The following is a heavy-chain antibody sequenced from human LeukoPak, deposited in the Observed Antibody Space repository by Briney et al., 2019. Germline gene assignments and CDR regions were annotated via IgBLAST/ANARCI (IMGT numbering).Heavy chain of an antibody. Sequence: SETLSLTCTVSGDSVSSTIHYWGWIRQPPGKGLEWIGEINHSGSTNYNPSLKSRVTISVDTSKNQFSLKLSSVTAADTAVYYCARGREEEVRTWDFWSGHGYYFDYWGQGTLVTVSS. CDR3: ARGREEEVRTWDFWSGHGYYFDY. V-gene: IGHV4-39*07. D-gene: IGHD3-3*01. CDR2: INHSGST. CDR1: GDSVSSTIHY. J-gene: IGHJ4*02.